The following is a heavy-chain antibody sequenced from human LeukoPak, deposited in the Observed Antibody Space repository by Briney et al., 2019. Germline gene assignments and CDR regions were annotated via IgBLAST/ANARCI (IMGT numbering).Heavy chain of an antibody. D-gene: IGHD5-18*01. Sequence: GGSLRLSCAASGFTFSSYAMSWVRQAPGKGLKWVSVIGSSGGGRYYADSVKGRFTISRDNSKNTLYLQMNSLTADDTAVYYCAKNRHDVDTTTTDWGQGTLVTVSS. J-gene: IGHJ4*02. CDR1: GFTFSSYA. CDR3: AKNRHDVDTTTTD. V-gene: IGHV3-23*01. CDR2: IGSSGGGR.